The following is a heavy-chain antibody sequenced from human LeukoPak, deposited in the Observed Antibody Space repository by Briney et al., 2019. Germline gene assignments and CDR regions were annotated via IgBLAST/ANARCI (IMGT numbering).Heavy chain of an antibody. CDR1: GGSISSSSYY. CDR3: ARDRLGSWAEQVIDY. V-gene: IGHV4-39*07. CDR2: IYYSGTT. D-gene: IGHD1-26*01. Sequence: PSESLSLTCTVSGGSISSSSYYWGWIRQPPGKGLEWIGSIYYSGTTYYNPSLKSRVTISVDTSKNQFSLKLSSVTAADTAVYYCARDRLGSWAEQVIDYWGQGTLVTVSS. J-gene: IGHJ4*02.